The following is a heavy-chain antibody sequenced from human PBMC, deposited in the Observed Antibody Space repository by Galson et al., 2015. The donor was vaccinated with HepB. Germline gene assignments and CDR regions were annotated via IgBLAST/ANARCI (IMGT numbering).Heavy chain of an antibody. J-gene: IGHJ6*03. CDR3: ARVFYVDYYMDV. CDR2: ISSSSSYI. V-gene: IGHV3-21*01. D-gene: IGHD5/OR15-5a*01. CDR1: GFTSSSYS. Sequence: SLRLSCAASGFTSSSYSMNWVRQAPGKGLEWVSSISSSSSYIYYADSVKGRFTISRDNAKNSLYLQMNSLRAEDTAVYYCARVFYVDYYMDVWGKGTTVTVSS.